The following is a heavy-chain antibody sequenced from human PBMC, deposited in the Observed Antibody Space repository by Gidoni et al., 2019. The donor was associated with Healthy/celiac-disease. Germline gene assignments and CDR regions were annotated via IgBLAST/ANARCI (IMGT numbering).Heavy chain of an antibody. Sequence: QVQLVQSGAVVTKPGSSVKVSCKASGGTFSSYAISWVRQAPGLGLEWMGRIIPILGIANDAKKFQGRVTITADKSTSTAYMELSSLRSEDTAVYYCAWVIAIVYWGQGTLVTVSS. V-gene: IGHV1-69*04. D-gene: IGHD2-21*01. CDR3: AWVIAIVY. CDR2: IIPILGIA. J-gene: IGHJ4*02. CDR1: GGTFSSYA.